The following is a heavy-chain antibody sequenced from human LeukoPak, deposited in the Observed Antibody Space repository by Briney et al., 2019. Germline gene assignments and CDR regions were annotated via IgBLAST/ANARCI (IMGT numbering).Heavy chain of an antibody. CDR1: GYTFTSYG. D-gene: IGHD3-22*01. CDR3: ARDLDSSGYYPHFDY. J-gene: IGHJ4*02. V-gene: IGHV1-18*01. CDR2: ISAYSGNT. Sequence: GASVKVSCKASGYTFTSYGISWVRQAPGQGLEWMGWISAYSGNTNYAQKLQGRVTMTTDTSTSTAYMELRSLRSDDTAVYYCARDLDSSGYYPHFDYWGQGTLVTVSS.